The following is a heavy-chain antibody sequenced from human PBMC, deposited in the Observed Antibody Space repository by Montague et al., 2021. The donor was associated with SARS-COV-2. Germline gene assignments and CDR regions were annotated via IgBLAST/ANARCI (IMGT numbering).Heavy chain of an antibody. CDR3: AHKLYGINRRWFDP. CDR1: GFSLTTRGVG. V-gene: IGHV2-5*02. J-gene: IGHJ5*02. D-gene: IGHD1-14*01. CDR2: IYWDDAK. Sequence: PALVKPTQTLTLTCTFSGFSLTTRGVGVGWIRQPPGKALAWLALIYWDDAKHYSPSLKSRLTITKDTSKNQVVLTMTNMDPVDTATYYCAHKLYGINRRWFDPWGQGTLVTVSS.